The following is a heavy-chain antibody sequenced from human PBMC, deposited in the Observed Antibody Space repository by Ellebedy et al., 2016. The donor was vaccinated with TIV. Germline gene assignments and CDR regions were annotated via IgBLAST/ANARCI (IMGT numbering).Heavy chain of an antibody. D-gene: IGHD6-13*01. Sequence: ASVKVSCKASGYTFTSYYMHWVRQAPGQGLEWMGIINPSGGSTSYAQKFQGRVTMTRDTSTSTVYMELSTLRSDDTAVYYCARGYRIAAAGTSQVGYWGQGTLVTVSS. CDR3: ARGYRIAAAGTSQVGY. CDR1: GYTFTSYY. J-gene: IGHJ4*02. CDR2: INPSGGST. V-gene: IGHV1-46*01.